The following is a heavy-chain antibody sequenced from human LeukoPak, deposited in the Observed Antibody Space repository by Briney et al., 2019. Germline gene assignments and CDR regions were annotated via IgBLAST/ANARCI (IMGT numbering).Heavy chain of an antibody. J-gene: IGHJ4*02. CDR2: IYPRDSDT. CDR1: GYTLNTYW. CDR3: VRRDAGCDF. D-gene: IGHD6-19*01. V-gene: IGHV5-51*01. Sequence: GESLKISCKASGYTLNTYWIGWVRQMPGKGLEWMGMIYPRDSDTRYSPSVQGQVTISADKSINTAYLQWSSLKASDTAIYYCVRRDAGCDFWGQGTLVTVSS.